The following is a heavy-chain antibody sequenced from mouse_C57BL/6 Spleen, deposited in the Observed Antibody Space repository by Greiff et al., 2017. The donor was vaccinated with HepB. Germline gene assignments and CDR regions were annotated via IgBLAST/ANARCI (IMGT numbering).Heavy chain of an antibody. V-gene: IGHV5-4*01. CDR1: GFTFSSYA. CDR2: ISDGGSYT. CDR3: ARDASYYSNLYYYAMDY. D-gene: IGHD2-5*01. J-gene: IGHJ4*01. Sequence: EVQRVESGGGLVKPGGSLKLSCAASGFTFSSYAMSWVRQTPEKRLEWVATISDGGSYTYYPDNVKGRFTISRDNAKNNLYLQMSHLKSEDTAMYYCARDASYYSNLYYYAMDYWGQGTSVTVSS.